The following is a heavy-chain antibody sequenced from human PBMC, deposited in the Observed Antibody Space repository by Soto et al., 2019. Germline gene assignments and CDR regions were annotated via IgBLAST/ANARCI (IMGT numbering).Heavy chain of an antibody. Sequence: GASVHVSCKASGYAFTSYGVSWVRQAPGQGLEWMGWISAYNGNTNYAQNFQGRVTLTTDTSTSTAYMELRSLRSDDTAVYYCARDRSSGWFVYWGQGTLVTVSS. CDR1: GYAFTSYG. J-gene: IGHJ4*02. CDR3: ARDRSSGWFVY. V-gene: IGHV1-18*01. D-gene: IGHD6-19*01. CDR2: ISAYNGNT.